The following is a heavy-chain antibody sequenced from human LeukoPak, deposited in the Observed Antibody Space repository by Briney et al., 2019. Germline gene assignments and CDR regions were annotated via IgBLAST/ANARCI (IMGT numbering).Heavy chain of an antibody. CDR2: ISTYNGNT. D-gene: IGHD4/OR15-4a*01. CDR3: AKEALRGAYDC. CDR1: GYTFSSYG. V-gene: IGHV1-18*01. J-gene: IGHJ4*02. Sequence: ASVKVSCKGSGYTFSSYGISWVRQAPGQGLEWMGWISTYNGNTNYAQKLQGRVTMTTDTSTSTAYMELRSLRSDDTAVYYCAKEALRGAYDCWGQGTLVTVSS.